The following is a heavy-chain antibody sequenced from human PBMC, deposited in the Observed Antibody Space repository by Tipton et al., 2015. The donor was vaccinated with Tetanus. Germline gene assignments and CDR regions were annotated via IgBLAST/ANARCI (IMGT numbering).Heavy chain of an antibody. CDR2: TFYRSRWFN. D-gene: IGHD3-10*01. J-gene: IGHJ5*02. V-gene: IGHV6-1*01. CDR3: ARASVMLRGIINPYVS. Sequence: GLVKPSQTLSLTCAISGDSVSSDSASWNWIRQSPSRGLEWLGQTFYRSRWFNDYAVSVKSPIIVNADTSKNQFSLHLNSVTPADTAVYSCARASVMLRGIINPYVSWGQGPLVTVSS. CDR1: GDSVSSDSAS.